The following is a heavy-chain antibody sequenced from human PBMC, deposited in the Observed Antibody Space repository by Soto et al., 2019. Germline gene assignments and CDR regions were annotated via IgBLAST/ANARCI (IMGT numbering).Heavy chain of an antibody. D-gene: IGHD3-22*01. CDR1: GGSFSGYY. CDR3: ARVRWNYYDSSGPEPFDY. V-gene: IGHV4-34*01. J-gene: IGHJ4*02. Sequence: SETLSITCAVYGGSFSGYYWSWIRQPPGKGLEWIGEINHSGSTNYNPSLKSRVTISVDTSKNQFSLKLSSVTAADTAVYYCARVRWNYYDSSGPEPFDYWGQGTLVT. CDR2: INHSGST.